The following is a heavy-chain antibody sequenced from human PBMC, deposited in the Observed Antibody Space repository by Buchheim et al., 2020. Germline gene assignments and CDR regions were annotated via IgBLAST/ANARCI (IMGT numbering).Heavy chain of an antibody. D-gene: IGHD6-13*01. V-gene: IGHV3-30*18. J-gene: IGHJ4*02. CDR2: ISYDGSKK. CDR3: AKRAEQQLELSYFDY. Sequence: QVQLVESGGRVVQPGRSLRLSCAASGFTFSSYGMHWVRQAPGKGLEWVAVISYDGSKKYYADSVKGRFTISRDNSKNTLYLQMNSLRAEDTAVYYCAKRAEQQLELSYFDYWGQGTL. CDR1: GFTFSSYG.